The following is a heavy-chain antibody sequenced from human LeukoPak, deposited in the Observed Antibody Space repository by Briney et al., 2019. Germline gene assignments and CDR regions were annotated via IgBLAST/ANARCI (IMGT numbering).Heavy chain of an antibody. Sequence: ASVKVSCKASGYTFTSYGISWVRQAPGQGLEWMGWISAYNGNTNYAQKLQGRVTMTTDTSTSTAYMGLRSLRSDDAAVYYCARDGSGWYVDYYYYGMDVWGQGTTVTVSS. CDR3: ARDGSGWYVDYYYYGMDV. CDR1: GYTFTSYG. V-gene: IGHV1-18*01. D-gene: IGHD6-19*01. J-gene: IGHJ6*02. CDR2: ISAYNGNT.